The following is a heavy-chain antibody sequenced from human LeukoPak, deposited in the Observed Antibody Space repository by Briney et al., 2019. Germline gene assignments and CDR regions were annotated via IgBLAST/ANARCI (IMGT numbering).Heavy chain of an antibody. D-gene: IGHD2-21*02. CDR1: GFTFSSYA. V-gene: IGHV3-23*01. CDR3: AKGPTAYCGGDCYIDS. CDR2: ISGSGGST. Sequence: GGSLRLSCAASGFTFSSYAMSWVRQAPGKGLEWVSAISGSGGSTYYADSVKGRFTISRDNSKNTLYLQMNSLRAEDTAVYYCAKGPTAYCGGDCYIDSGGQGTLVTVSS. J-gene: IGHJ4*02.